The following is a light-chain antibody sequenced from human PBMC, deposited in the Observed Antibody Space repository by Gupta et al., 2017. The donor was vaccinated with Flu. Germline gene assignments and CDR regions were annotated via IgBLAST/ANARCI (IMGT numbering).Light chain of an antibody. CDR2: RNN. J-gene: IGLJ3*02. Sequence: VLTHPPSVSGTPGQRVTISWSRSTRDSGCNFVFYYQQFPGTAPNLLIYRNNQRPSGVPDRFSGSKSGTSASLAITGLRSEDEAIYYCAAWDDSVSGPVFGGGTKLTVL. V-gene: IGLV1-47*01. CDR1: TRDSGCNF. CDR3: AAWDDSVSGPV.